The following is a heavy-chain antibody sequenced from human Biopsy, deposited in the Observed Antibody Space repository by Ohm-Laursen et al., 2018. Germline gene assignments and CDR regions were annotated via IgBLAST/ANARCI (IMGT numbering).Heavy chain of an antibody. D-gene: IGHD3-9*01. CDR3: AIDGNDFLTDYLKIDQ. CDR2: INPKSGGT. Sequence: GASVKVSCKASGYTFTGYYLHWVRQAPGQGLEWMGWINPKSGGTHYLEKFRGRVTMTRDTSISTAYMEVSSLRSDDTAAYYCAIDGNDFLTDYLKIDQWGQGTLVTVSS. V-gene: IGHV1-2*02. J-gene: IGHJ4*02. CDR1: GYTFTGYY.